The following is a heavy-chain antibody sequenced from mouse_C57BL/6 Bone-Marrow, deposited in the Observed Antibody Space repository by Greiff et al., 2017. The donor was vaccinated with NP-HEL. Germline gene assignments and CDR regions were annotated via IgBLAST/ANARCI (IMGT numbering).Heavy chain of an antibody. J-gene: IGHJ2*01. CDR2: ISYDGSN. V-gene: IGHV3-6*01. D-gene: IGHD1-1*01. CDR1: GYSITSGYY. Sequence: VQLKQSGPGLVKPSQSLSLTCSVTGYSITSGYYWNWIRQFPGNKLEWMGYISYDGSNNYNPSLKNRISITRDTSKNQFFLKLNSVTTEDTATYYCASAPYGSSSYYFDYWGQGTTLTVSS. CDR3: ASAPYGSSSYYFDY.